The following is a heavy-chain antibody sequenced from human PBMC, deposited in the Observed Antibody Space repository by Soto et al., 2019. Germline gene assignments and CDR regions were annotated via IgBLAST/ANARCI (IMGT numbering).Heavy chain of an antibody. CDR2: ISSSSSYI. CDR1: GFTFSSYS. J-gene: IGHJ4*02. V-gene: IGHV3-21*01. Sequence: GGSLRLSCAASGFTFSSYSMNWVRQAPGKGLEWVSSISSSSSYIYYADSVKGRFTISRDNAKNSLYLQMNSLRAEDTAVYDGARTLAAAPPLGYWGQGTLVTVSS. CDR3: ARTLAAAPPLGY. D-gene: IGHD6-13*01.